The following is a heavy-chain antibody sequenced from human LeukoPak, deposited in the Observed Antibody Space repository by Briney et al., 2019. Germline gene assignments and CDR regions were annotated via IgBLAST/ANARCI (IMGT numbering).Heavy chain of an antibody. CDR2: ITSSGTYI. J-gene: IGHJ3*02. Sequence: GGSLRLSCATSGFTFNNYNMNWVRQAPGRALEWVSSITSSGTYIFYADSVKGRFTISRDNAKNSLYLQMNSLRAEDTAVYYCAKAAPGYSSSWYPDAFDIWGQGTMVTVSS. CDR1: GFTFNNYN. CDR3: AKAAPGYSSSWYPDAFDI. D-gene: IGHD6-13*01. V-gene: IGHV3-21*04.